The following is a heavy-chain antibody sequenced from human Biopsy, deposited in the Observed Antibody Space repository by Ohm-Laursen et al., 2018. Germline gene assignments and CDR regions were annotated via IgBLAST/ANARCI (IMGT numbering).Heavy chain of an antibody. D-gene: IGHD3-16*01. CDR2: VSTYNGNT. CDR3: ARVREGGLLDY. Sequence: ASVKVSCKGSGYIFTSFGVSWVRQAPGHGLQWMGWVSTYNGNTEYEQKFQGRVTMTTDTSANTAYMELRSLRSDDTAVYFCARVREGGLLDYWGQGILVTVSS. J-gene: IGHJ4*02. CDR1: GYIFTSFG. V-gene: IGHV1-18*01.